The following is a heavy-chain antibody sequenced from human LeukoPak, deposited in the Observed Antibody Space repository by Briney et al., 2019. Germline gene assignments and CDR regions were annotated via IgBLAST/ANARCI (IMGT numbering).Heavy chain of an antibody. CDR3: ARVDALGDAFDI. J-gene: IGHJ3*02. V-gene: IGHV1-2*02. D-gene: IGHD7-27*01. Sequence: ASVKVSCKASGYTFADYYMHWVRQAPGQGLEWMGWISPNSDDTNYAQKFQGRVTMTRDTSVSTAYMELSSLRSDDTAVYYCARVDALGDAFDIWGQGTMVTVSS. CDR1: GYTFADYY. CDR2: ISPNSDDT.